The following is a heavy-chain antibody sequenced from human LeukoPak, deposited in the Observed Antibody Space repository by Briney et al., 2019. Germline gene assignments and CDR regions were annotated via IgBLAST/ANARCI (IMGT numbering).Heavy chain of an antibody. CDR3: ARGIEEWLYLYY. CDR1: GFTFAPYW. J-gene: IGHJ4*02. Sequence: PGGSLRLSCAASGFTFAPYWMTWVRRAPGKGLEYVATMNRDGSEKYYVDSVKGRFTISRDNSKNSLYLQMDSLRAEDTAVYYCARGIEEWLYLYYWGQGALVTVAS. V-gene: IGHV3-7*04. D-gene: IGHD3-3*01. CDR2: MNRDGSEK.